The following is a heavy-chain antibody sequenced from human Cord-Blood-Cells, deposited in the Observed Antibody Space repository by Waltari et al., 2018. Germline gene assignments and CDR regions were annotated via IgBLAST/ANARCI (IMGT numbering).Heavy chain of an antibody. V-gene: IGHV5-51*01. CDR1: GYSFTSFS. D-gene: IGHD3-16*01. Sequence: EVQLVQSGAEVKKPGASLKISWKGSGYSFTSFSTGWVRQGPGKGLEWMGVICPGDSDTRYSPSFQGQVTISADKSISTAYLQWSSLKASDTAMYYCATGGAVQLDYWGQGTLVTVSS. CDR2: ICPGDSDT. CDR3: ATGGAVQLDY. J-gene: IGHJ4*02.